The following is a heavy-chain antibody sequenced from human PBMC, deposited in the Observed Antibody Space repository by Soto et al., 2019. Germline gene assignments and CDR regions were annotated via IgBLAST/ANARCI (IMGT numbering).Heavy chain of an antibody. D-gene: IGHD6-19*01. CDR3: ARNQYPGCVDY. V-gene: IGHV3-66*01. CDR2: IYSSSA. CDR1: GITVNSNY. Sequence: GGSLRLSCVASGITVNSNYMSWVRQAPAKGLEWVSVIYSSSAYYSDSVKGRFTISRDSSKNTLYLQMNSLRADDTAVYYCARNQYPGCVDYWGQGTLVTVSS. J-gene: IGHJ4*02.